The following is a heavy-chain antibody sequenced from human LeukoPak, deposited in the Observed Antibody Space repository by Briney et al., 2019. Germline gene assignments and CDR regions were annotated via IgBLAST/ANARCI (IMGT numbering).Heavy chain of an antibody. CDR3: AKDPGQLWFGELSFDY. Sequence: GGSLRLSCAASGFTFSNYGMHWVRQAPGKGLEWVAVISYDGSDKYYADSVKGRFTISRDNSKNTLYLQMNSLRAEDTAVYYCAKDPGQLWFGELSFDYWDQGTLVTVSS. J-gene: IGHJ4*02. CDR1: GFTFSNYG. D-gene: IGHD3-10*01. CDR2: ISYDGSDK. V-gene: IGHV3-30*18.